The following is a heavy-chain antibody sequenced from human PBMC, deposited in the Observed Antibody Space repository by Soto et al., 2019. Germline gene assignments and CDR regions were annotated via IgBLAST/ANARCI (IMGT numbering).Heavy chain of an antibody. J-gene: IGHJ4*02. V-gene: IGHV3-15*01. CDR1: GFTFSNAW. D-gene: IGHD3-9*01. Sequence: PGGSLRLSCAASGFTFSNAWMSWVRQAPGKGLEWVGRIKSKTDGGTTDYDAPVKGRFTISRDDSKNTLYLQMNSLKTEDTAVYYCTSYYYDILTGSGIDYWGQGTLVTVSS. CDR2: IKSKTDGGTT. CDR3: TSYYYDILTGSGIDY.